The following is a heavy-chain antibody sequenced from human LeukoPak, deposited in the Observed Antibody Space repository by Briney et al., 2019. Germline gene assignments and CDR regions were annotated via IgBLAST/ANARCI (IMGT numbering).Heavy chain of an antibody. CDR1: GGSFSGYY. Sequence: PSETLSLTCAVYGGSFSGYYWSWIRQPPGKGLEWIGEINHSGSTNYNPSLKSRVTISVDTSKNQFSLKLSSVTAADTAVYYCARNEGLVGAEFDYWGQGTLVNVSS. J-gene: IGHJ4*02. V-gene: IGHV4-34*01. CDR2: INHSGST. CDR3: ARNEGLVGAEFDY. D-gene: IGHD1-26*01.